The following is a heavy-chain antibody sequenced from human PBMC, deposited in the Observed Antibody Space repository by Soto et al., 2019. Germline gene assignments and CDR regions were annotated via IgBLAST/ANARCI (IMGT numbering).Heavy chain of an antibody. CDR3: AKAATVVTLYYFDY. CDR2: ITDSGGST. D-gene: IGHD4-17*01. V-gene: IGHV3-23*01. CDR1: GFTFNNYG. J-gene: IGHJ4*02. Sequence: GSLRLSCAASGFTFNNYGMSWVRQAPGKGLEWVSAITDSGGSTYYADSVKGRFTISRDNSKNTVYLQMNSLRAEHTAVYYCAKAATVVTLYYFDYWGQGTLVTVSS.